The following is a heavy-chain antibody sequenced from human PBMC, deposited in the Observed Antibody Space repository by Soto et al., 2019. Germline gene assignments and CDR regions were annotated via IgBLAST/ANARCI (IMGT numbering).Heavy chain of an antibody. D-gene: IGHD2-15*01. CDR1: GFTFSSYE. Sequence: GGSLRLSCAASGFTFSSYEMNWVRQAPGKGLEWVSYISSSGSTIYYADSVKGRFTISRDNAKNSLYLQMNSLRAEDTAVYYCASSSVKYCSGGSCHYYYYGMDVWGQGTTVTVSS. V-gene: IGHV3-48*03. CDR2: ISSSGSTI. J-gene: IGHJ6*02. CDR3: ASSSVKYCSGGSCHYYYYGMDV.